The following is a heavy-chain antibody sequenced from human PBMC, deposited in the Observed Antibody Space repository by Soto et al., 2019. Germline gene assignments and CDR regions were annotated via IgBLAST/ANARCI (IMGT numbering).Heavy chain of an antibody. CDR3: AKQLVGAPWYYFDY. J-gene: IGHJ4*02. CDR1: GFTFTSYA. CDR2: ISGSGGDT. V-gene: IGHV3-23*01. Sequence: GGSLRLSCAASGFTFTSYAMSWVRQAPGKGLEWVSAISGSGGDTYYADSVKGRFAISRDSSKSTLYLQMNSLRADDTAVYYCAKQLVGAPWYYFDYWGQGTLVTVSS. D-gene: IGHD6-6*01.